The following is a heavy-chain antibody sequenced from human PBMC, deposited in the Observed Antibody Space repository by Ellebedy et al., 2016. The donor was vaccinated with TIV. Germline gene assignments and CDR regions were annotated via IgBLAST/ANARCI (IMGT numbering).Heavy chain of an antibody. Sequence: PGGSLRLSCAASGFTFSDHHMDWVRQAPGKGLEWLGFIRGKAYGGTTEYAASVKGRFIISRDDSKRSVYLQMNSLKSEDTAVYFCARGNLHFDHWGQGTLVTVSS. J-gene: IGHJ4*02. CDR1: GFTFSDHH. CDR3: ARGNLHFDH. CDR2: IRGKAYGGTT. V-gene: IGHV3-72*01.